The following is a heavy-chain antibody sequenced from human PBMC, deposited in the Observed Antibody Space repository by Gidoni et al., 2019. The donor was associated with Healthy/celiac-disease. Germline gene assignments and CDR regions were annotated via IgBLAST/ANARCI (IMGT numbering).Heavy chain of an antibody. V-gene: IGHV3-21*01. J-gene: IGHJ4*02. CDR2: ISSSSSYI. D-gene: IGHD1-26*01. CDR3: ARDERDGNSFDY. CDR1: GFTFSSYS. Sequence: EVQLVESGGGLVKPGGSLRLSCAASGFTFSSYSMNWVRQAPGKGLEWVSSISSSSSYIYYADSVKGRFTISRDNAKNSLYLQMNSLRAEDTAVYYCARDERDGNSFDYWGQGTLVTVSS.